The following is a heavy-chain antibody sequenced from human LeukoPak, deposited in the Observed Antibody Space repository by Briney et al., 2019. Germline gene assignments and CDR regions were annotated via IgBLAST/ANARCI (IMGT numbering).Heavy chain of an antibody. J-gene: IGHJ5*02. Sequence: ASVKVSCKASGYTFTSYYMHWVRQAPGQGLEWMGIINPSGGSTSYAQKFQGRVTMTRDTSTSTVYMELSSLRSEDTAVYHCARATVTLNWFDPWGQGTLVTVSS. V-gene: IGHV1-46*01. CDR1: GYTFTSYY. CDR3: ARATVTLNWFDP. CDR2: INPSGGST. D-gene: IGHD4-17*01.